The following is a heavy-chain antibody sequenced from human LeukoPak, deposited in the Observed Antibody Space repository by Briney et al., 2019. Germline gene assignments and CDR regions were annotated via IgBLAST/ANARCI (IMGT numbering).Heavy chain of an antibody. D-gene: IGHD3-22*01. CDR2: ISGGGSST. V-gene: IGHV3-23*01. CDR3: AKSLSDSDTYFDY. CDR1: GFTFSSYG. Sequence: PGGTLRLSCAASGFTFSSYGMSWVRQAPGKGLEWVSSISGGGSSTYYADSVKGRFTISRDNSKNTLYLQMNSLRAEDTAIYYCAKSLSDSDTYFDYWGQGTLVTVSS. J-gene: IGHJ4*02.